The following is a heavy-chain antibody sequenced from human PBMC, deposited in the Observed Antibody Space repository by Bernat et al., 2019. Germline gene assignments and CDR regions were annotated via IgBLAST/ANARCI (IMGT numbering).Heavy chain of an antibody. V-gene: IGHV3-53*01. D-gene: IGHD6-6*01. CDR1: GFTVSSNY. CDR3: AGEEYTSSSRHWYFDL. Sequence: EVQLVESGGGLIQPGGSLRLSCAASGFTVSSNYMSWVRQTPGKGLEWVSVIYTGGTTFYADSVQGRFTISRDLSKNTLYLQMNNRRADDTALYYCAGEEYTSSSRHWYFDLWGRGTLVTVSS. J-gene: IGHJ2*01. CDR2: IYTGGTT.